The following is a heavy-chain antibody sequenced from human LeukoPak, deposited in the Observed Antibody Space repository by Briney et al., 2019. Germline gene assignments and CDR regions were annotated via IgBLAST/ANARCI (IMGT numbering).Heavy chain of an antibody. V-gene: IGHV1-69*01. J-gene: IGHJ3*02. CDR2: IIPIFGTA. CDR3: AKRDRPYYYDSSGYSTWAFDI. CDR1: GGTFSSHA. Sequence: SVKVSCKASGGTFSSHAISWVRQAPGQGLEWMGGIIPIFGTANYAQKFQGRVTITADESTSTAYMELSSLISEDTAVYYCAKRDRPYYYDSSGYSTWAFDIWGQGTMVTVSS. D-gene: IGHD3-22*01.